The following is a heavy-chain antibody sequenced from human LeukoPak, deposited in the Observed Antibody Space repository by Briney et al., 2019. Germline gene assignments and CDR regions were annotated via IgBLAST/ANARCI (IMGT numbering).Heavy chain of an antibody. J-gene: IGHJ4*02. CDR1: GGSISSYY. D-gene: IGHD3/OR15-3a*01. Sequence: LSLTCTVSGGSISSYYWSWIRQAPGKGLEWLSYISSSGSTLYYADSVKGRFTISRDNAENSLYLQMSSLRAEDTAVYHCARGKDWSYSFDYWGQGTLVTVSS. CDR2: ISSSGSTL. CDR3: ARGKDWSYSFDY. V-gene: IGHV3-11*01.